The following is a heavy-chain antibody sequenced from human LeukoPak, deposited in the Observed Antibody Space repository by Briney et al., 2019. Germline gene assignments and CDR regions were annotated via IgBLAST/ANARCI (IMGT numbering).Heavy chain of an antibody. CDR3: ARGGTYYPCIDY. CDR2: ISAYNGKT. D-gene: IGHD1-26*01. V-gene: IGHV1-18*01. J-gene: IGHJ4*01. Sequence: ASVRVSCKASGYTFSTTYINWVRQAPGQGLEWMGRISAYNGKTSYAQKFQGRVTMTTDSSTTTAYMDEASVKSDDTAVYYCARGGTYYPCIDYWGQGTLVTVSS. CDR1: GYTFSTTY.